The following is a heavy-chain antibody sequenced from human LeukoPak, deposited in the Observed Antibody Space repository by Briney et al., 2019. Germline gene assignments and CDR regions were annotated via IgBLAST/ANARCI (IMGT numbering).Heavy chain of an antibody. D-gene: IGHD5-18*01. CDR1: GFTFSSFG. CDR3: AKDLGYSYGYVDY. V-gene: IGHV3-30*02. CDR2: IRYDGSNK. Sequence: GGSLRLSCAASGFTFSSFGMHWVRQAPGKGLEWVALIRYDGSNKYYADFVKGRFTISRDNSKNTLYLQVNSLRAEDTAMYYCAKDLGYSYGYVDYWGQGALVTVSS. J-gene: IGHJ4*02.